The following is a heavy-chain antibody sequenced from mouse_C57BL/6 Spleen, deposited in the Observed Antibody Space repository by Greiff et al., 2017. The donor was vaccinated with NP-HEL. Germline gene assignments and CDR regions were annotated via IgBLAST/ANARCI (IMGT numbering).Heavy chain of an antibody. CDR2: IYPGDGDT. CDR1: GYAFSSSW. V-gene: IGHV1-82*01. Sequence: QVQLQQSGPELVKPGASVKISCKASGYAFSSSWMNWVKQRPGKGLEWIGRIYPGDGDTNYNGKFNGKATLTADKSSSTAYMQLSSLTSEDSAVYFCASAYYSSRAWFAYWGQGTLVTVSA. J-gene: IGHJ3*01. CDR3: ASAYYSSRAWFAY. D-gene: IGHD2-5*01.